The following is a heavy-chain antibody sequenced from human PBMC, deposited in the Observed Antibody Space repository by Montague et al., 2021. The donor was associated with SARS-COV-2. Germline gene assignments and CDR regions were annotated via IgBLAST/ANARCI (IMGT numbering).Heavy chain of an antibody. CDR1: GFTFSTYP. CDR2: IGAGVSPT. J-gene: IGHJ4*02. CDR3: ASSYIPNKYYEVY. D-gene: IGHD2/OR15-2a*01. V-gene: IGHV3-23*01. Sequence: SLRLSCAASGFTFSTYPMHWVRQAPGKGLEWVSSIGAGVSPTFYADSVKGRFTVSRDNSKNTLYLQMNSLRAEDTAVYYCASSYIPNKYYEVYWGQGTLVTVSS.